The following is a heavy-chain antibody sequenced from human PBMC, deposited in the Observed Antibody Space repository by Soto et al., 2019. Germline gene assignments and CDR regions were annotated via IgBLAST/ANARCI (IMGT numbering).Heavy chain of an antibody. CDR3: ARDRYYDSSGYYWPRLQNYYGMDV. Sequence: ASVKVSSKASGYTFANYAMHWVRQAPGQRLEWMGWINAGNGNTKYSQKFQDRVTITWDTSASTSYMELSSLRSEDTAVYYCARDRYYDSSGYYWPRLQNYYGMDVWGQGTTVTVSS. V-gene: IGHV1-3*01. CDR2: INAGNGNT. CDR1: GYTFANYA. D-gene: IGHD3-22*01. J-gene: IGHJ6*02.